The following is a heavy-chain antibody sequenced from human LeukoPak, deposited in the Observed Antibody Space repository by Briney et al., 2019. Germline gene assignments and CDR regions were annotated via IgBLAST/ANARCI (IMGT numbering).Heavy chain of an antibody. CDR2: IYYSGST. Sequence: SETLSLTCTVSGGSISSSSYYWGWIRQPPGKGLEWIGTIYYSGSTYYNPSLKSRVTISVETSKNQFSLKLSSVTAADTAVYYCTRNSGIIFGFRYSDLWGRGTLVTVSS. V-gene: IGHV4-39*07. J-gene: IGHJ2*01. D-gene: IGHD3/OR15-3a*01. CDR3: TRNSGIIFGFRYSDL. CDR1: GGSISSSSYY.